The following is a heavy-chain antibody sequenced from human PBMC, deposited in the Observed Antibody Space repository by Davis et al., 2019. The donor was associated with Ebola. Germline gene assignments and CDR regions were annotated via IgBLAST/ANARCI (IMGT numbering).Heavy chain of an antibody. V-gene: IGHV4-39*01. CDR1: GGSVSSGSYY. J-gene: IGHJ4*02. D-gene: IGHD3-10*01. CDR3: ARHGFYGSGRSIDY. Sequence: PSETLSLTCTVSGGSVSSGSYYWGWIRQPPGKGLEWIGTIYYSGSTYYNPSLKSRVTISVDTSKSQLSLKLRSVTAADTAVYHCARHGFYGSGRSIDYWAQGTLVTVSS. CDR2: IYYSGST.